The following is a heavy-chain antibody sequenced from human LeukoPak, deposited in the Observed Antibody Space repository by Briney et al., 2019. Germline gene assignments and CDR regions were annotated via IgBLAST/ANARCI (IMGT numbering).Heavy chain of an antibody. J-gene: IGHJ6*03. V-gene: IGHV5-51*01. CDR1: GYNFTTYW. D-gene: IGHD5-24*01. Sequence: GESLKISCKGSGYNFTTYWIDWVRQMPGKGLEWVGIIYPGDSDTRYSPSFQGQVTISADKSINTAFLQWSSLKASDTAMYYCARQRDGSRARNYYYMDVWGKGTTVTVSS. CDR2: IYPGDSDT. CDR3: ARQRDGSRARNYYYMDV.